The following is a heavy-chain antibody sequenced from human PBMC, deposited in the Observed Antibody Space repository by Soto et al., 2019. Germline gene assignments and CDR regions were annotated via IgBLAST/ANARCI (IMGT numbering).Heavy chain of an antibody. Sequence: PGESVKISCKGSGYKYSNFWIGWVRQMPGKGLEWLGGVNPGDSYTNYRPSFQGHVTISVDKSTDTAYLQWSSLRASDTAIYYCARLLGISLXGSWPSDEIDHYHGMDVWGQGTMVTVSS. CDR2: VNPGDSYT. CDR3: ARLLGISLXGSWPSDEIDHYHGMDV. CDR1: GYKYSNFW. D-gene: IGHD1-26*01. V-gene: IGHV5-10-1*01. J-gene: IGHJ6*01.